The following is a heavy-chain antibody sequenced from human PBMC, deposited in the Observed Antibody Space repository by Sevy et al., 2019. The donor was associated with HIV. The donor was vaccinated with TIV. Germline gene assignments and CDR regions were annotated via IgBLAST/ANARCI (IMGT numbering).Heavy chain of an antibody. CDR1: GFTFSTYN. V-gene: IGHV3-48*02. CDR3: VREQSEALDY. CDR2: ISSSSSTI. Sequence: GGSLRLSCAASGFTFSTYNMNWVRQAPGKGLEWVSYISSSSSTIYYADSVKGRFTISRDNAKNSLYLQMNSLRDEDTAVYYCVREQSEALDYWGQGTLVTVSS. J-gene: IGHJ4*02.